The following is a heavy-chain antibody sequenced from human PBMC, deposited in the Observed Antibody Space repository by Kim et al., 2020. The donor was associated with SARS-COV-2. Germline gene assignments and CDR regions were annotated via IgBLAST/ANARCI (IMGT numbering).Heavy chain of an antibody. CDR2: IKEDGTEK. D-gene: IGHD3-16*01. Sequence: GGSLRLSCAASGFTFSIYGMSWVRRAPGKGLEWVANIKEDGTEKSYVDSVKGRFTISRDNAKNSLYLQMNNLRPEDTAVYYCARHLRYYYGVDVWGQGTTVTVSS. J-gene: IGHJ6*02. CDR1: GFTFSIYG. V-gene: IGHV3-7*01. CDR3: ARHLRYYYGVDV.